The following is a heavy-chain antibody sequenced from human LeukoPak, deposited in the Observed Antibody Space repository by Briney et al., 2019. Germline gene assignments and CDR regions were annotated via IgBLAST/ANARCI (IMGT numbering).Heavy chain of an antibody. CDR1: GGSISSSSYY. CDR3: ARFSQQYYYGSGSYSRVIDY. J-gene: IGHJ4*02. CDR2: IYYSGST. Sequence: PSETLPLTCTVSGGSISSSSYYWGWIRQPPGKGLEWIGSIYYSGSTYYNPSLKSRVTISVDTSKNQFSLKLSSVTAADTAVYYCARFSQQYYYGSGSYSRVIDYWGQGTLVTVSS. D-gene: IGHD3-10*01. V-gene: IGHV4-39*01.